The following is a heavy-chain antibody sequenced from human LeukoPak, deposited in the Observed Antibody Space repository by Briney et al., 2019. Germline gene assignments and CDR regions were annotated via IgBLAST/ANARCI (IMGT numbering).Heavy chain of an antibody. V-gene: IGHV4-59*01. CDR2: IFYSGRT. Sequence: TSETLSLTCTVSGGSISTYYWNWIRQPPGKGLEWIGYIFYSGRTSYNPSLKSRVTISVDTSKNQFSLKLSSVTAADTAVYYCARVYYSNSYDYWYFDLWGRGTLVTVSS. J-gene: IGHJ2*01. CDR3: ARVYYSNSYDYWYFDL. D-gene: IGHD6-13*01. CDR1: GGSISTYY.